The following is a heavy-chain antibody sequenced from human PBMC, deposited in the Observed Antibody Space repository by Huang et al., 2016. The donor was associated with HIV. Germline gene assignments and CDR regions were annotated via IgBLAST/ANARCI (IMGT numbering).Heavy chain of an antibody. CDR2: IYTSGGT. Sequence: QVRLQESGPGLVKPSQTLSLACTVSGGSISSDTYHWSWSRQPAGKGLEWIGHIYTSGGTNNNPSLKSRVTRSVDTSKNQFSLRLKSVTAADTAIYYCARINYYDSSGYHNAFDIWGQGTMVTVSS. V-gene: IGHV4-61*09. D-gene: IGHD3-22*01. J-gene: IGHJ3*02. CDR3: ARINYYDSSGYHNAFDI. CDR1: GGSISSDTYH.